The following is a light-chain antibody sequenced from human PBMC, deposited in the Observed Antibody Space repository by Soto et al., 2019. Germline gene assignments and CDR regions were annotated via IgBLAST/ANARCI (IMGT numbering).Light chain of an antibody. CDR3: CAYTNIGTLV. CDR2: EVS. V-gene: IGLV2-14*01. Sequence: QSALTQPASVSGSPGQSITISCTGTRDDVGGYNYVSWYQQYPGKAPKLMIYEVSYRPSGVSNRFSGSRSGHTASLSISGLQAEDEADYYCCAYTNIGTLVFGGGTKLTVL. CDR1: RDDVGGYNY. J-gene: IGLJ3*02.